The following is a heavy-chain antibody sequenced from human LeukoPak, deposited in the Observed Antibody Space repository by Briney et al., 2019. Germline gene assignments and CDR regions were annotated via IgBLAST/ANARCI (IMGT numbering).Heavy chain of an antibody. J-gene: IGHJ3*02. CDR1: GGTIGSYY. CDR2: IYYSGST. CDR3: VREDSAFDI. V-gene: IGHV4-59*12. Sequence: PSETLSLTCTVSGGTIGSYYWNWIRQSPGKGLEWIAYIYYSGSTNYNPSLKSRVTISVDAAKNQLSLKLSSVTAADTAVYYCVREDSAFDIWGQGTMVTVSS.